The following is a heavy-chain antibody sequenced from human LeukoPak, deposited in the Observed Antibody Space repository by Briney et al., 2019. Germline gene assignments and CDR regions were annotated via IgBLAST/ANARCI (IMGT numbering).Heavy chain of an antibody. CDR3: ARGEKWLQIDS. V-gene: IGHV4-59*01. CDR2: IYHSETT. CDR1: GGSISSDY. D-gene: IGHD5-24*01. J-gene: IGHJ4*02. Sequence: PSETLSLTCTVSGGSISSDYWTWIRLSPGKGLEWIGYIYHSETTNYNPSLKSRLTISLDSSKNQFSLKLTSVTAADTAVYYCARGEKWLQIDSWGQGTLVTVSS.